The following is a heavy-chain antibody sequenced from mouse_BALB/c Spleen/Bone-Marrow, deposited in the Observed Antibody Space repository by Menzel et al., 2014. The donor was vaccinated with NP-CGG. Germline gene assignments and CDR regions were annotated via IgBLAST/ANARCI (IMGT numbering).Heavy chain of an antibody. CDR1: GYTFSSYW. CDR2: ILPGSGST. Sequence: QVQLQQSGAELMKPGASVKISCKATGYTFSSYWIEWVKQRPGHGPEWIGEILPGSGSTNYNEKFKGKATFTADTSSNTAYMQLSSLTSEDSSVYYCARFYYYGSSYYFDYWGQGTTLTVSS. J-gene: IGHJ2*01. CDR3: ARFYYYGSSYYFDY. D-gene: IGHD1-1*01. V-gene: IGHV1-9*01.